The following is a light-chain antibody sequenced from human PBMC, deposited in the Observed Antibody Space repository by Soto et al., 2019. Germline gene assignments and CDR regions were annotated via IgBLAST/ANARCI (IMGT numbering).Light chain of an antibody. CDR3: QQYDTSPLRWT. CDR2: GAS. CDR1: QSVSASY. J-gene: IGKJ1*01. Sequence: EIVLTQSPGTLSLSPGERATLSCRASQSVSASYLAWYQQKPGQAPRLLIFGASNRATGIPDRFSGSGSGTDFTRTIRRLEPEDFAVYYCQQYDTSPLRWTFGQGTKVEIK. V-gene: IGKV3-20*01.